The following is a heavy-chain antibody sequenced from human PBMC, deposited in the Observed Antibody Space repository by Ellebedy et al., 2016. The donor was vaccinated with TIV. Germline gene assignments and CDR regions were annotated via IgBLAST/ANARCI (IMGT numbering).Heavy chain of an antibody. J-gene: IGHJ5*02. D-gene: IGHD3-10*01. CDR2: IIPIFGTA. Sequence: SVKVSXXASGGTFSSYTISWVRQAPGQGLEWMGGIIPIFGTANDAQKFQDRVTITADESTRTAYMELSSLRSEDTAVYYCARDFLRAPDGSESYNNWFDPWGQGTLVTVSS. CDR1: GGTFSSYT. CDR3: ARDFLRAPDGSESYNNWFDP. V-gene: IGHV1-69*13.